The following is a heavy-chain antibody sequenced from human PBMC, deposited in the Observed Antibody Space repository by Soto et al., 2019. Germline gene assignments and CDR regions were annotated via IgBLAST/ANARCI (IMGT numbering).Heavy chain of an antibody. CDR2: IDWDDDK. Sequence: SGPTLVNPTQTLTLTCTFSGFSLSTSGMCVSWIRQPPGKALEWLALIDWDDDKYYSTSLKTRLTISKDTSKNQVVPTMTNMDPVDTATYYCARIRYYDFWSGYYRGYYYYGMDVWGQGTTVTVSS. J-gene: IGHJ6*02. CDR1: GFSLSTSGMC. D-gene: IGHD3-3*01. CDR3: ARIRYYDFWSGYYRGYYYYGMDV. V-gene: IGHV2-70*01.